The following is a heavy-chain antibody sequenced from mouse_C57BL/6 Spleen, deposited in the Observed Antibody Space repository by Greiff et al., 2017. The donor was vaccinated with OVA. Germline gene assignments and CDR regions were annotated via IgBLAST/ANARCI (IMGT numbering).Heavy chain of an antibody. CDR3: ARDYYYGSSLAWFAY. CDR2: LGPGSGST. D-gene: IGHD1-1*01. V-gene: IGHV1-77*01. J-gene: IGHJ3*01. Sequence: QVQLQQSGAELVKPGASVKISCKASGYTFTDYYINWVKQRPGQGLEWIGKLGPGSGSTYYNEKFKGKATLTADKSSSTAYMQLSSLTSEDSAVYFCARDYYYGSSLAWFAYWGQGTLVTVSA. CDR1: GYTFTDYY.